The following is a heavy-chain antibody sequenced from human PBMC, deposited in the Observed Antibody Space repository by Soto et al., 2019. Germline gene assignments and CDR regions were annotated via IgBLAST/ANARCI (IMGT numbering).Heavy chain of an antibody. D-gene: IGHD6-6*01. CDR1: GGSFSGYY. J-gene: IGHJ4*02. V-gene: IGHV4-34*01. CDR2: INHSGST. Sequence: SETLSLTCAVYGGSFSGYYWSWIRQPPGKGLEWIGEINHSGSTNYNPSLKSRDTISVDTSKNQFSLKLSSVTAADTAVYYCARVGSSSSEYYFDYWGQGTLVTVSS. CDR3: ARVGSSSSEYYFDY.